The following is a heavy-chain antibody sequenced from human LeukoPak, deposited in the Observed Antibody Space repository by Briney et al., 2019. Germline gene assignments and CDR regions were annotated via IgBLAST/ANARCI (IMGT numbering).Heavy chain of an antibody. J-gene: IGHJ4*02. Sequence: SETLSLTCAVYGVSFSGYYWSWIRQPPGKGLEWIGEINHSGSTNYNPSLKSRVTISVDTSKNQFSLKLSSVTAADTAVYYCARGGRSSSRGGVDYWGQGTLVTVSS. CDR1: GVSFSGYY. D-gene: IGHD6-13*01. CDR2: INHSGST. CDR3: ARGGRSSSRGGVDY. V-gene: IGHV4-34*01.